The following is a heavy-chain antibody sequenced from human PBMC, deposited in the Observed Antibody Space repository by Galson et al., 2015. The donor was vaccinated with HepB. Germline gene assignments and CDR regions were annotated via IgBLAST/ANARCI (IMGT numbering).Heavy chain of an antibody. CDR3: ARDQEGLGATSLWFDY. Sequence: SLRLSCAASGFTFSSYSMNWVRQAPGKGLEWVSSISSSSSYIYYADSVKGRFTISRDNSKNTLYLQMNSLRAEDTAVYYCARDQEGLGATSLWFDYWGQGTLVTVSS. V-gene: IGHV3-21*01. D-gene: IGHD1-26*01. CDR2: ISSSSSYI. J-gene: IGHJ4*02. CDR1: GFTFSSYS.